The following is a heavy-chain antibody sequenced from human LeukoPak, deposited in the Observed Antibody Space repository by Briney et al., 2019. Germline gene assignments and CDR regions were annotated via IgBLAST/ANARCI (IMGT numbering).Heavy chain of an antibody. V-gene: IGHV3-23*01. CDR2: ISGSGTST. CDR1: EFTFSSCA. D-gene: IGHD6-6*01. J-gene: IGHJ3*02. Sequence: HPGGSLRLSCTASEFTFSSCAMGWVRQAPGKGLEWVSVISGSGTSTNYADSVKGRFTISRDSSKNTLYLQMNSLRAEDTAVYYCAKHRSSSSYDAFDIWVQGTMVTVSS. CDR3: AKHRSSSSYDAFDI.